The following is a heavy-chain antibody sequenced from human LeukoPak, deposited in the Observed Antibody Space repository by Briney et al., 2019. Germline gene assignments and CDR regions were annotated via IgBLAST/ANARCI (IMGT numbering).Heavy chain of an antibody. CDR1: GFTFNTYT. J-gene: IGHJ4*02. CDR3: ARSRGSSWLFDY. D-gene: IGHD6-13*01. CDR2: ISGSSGII. Sequence: GGSLRLSCAASGFTFNTYTMNWVRQAPGKGLEWVSYISGSSGIIDYADSVKGRFTISRDNAKNSLYLQMNSLRAEDTAVYYCARSRGSSWLFDYWGQGTLVTVSS. V-gene: IGHV3-21*05.